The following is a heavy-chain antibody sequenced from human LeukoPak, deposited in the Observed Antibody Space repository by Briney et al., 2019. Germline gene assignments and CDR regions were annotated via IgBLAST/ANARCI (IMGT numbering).Heavy chain of an antibody. J-gene: IGHJ4*02. V-gene: IGHV4-59*01. Sequence: PSETLSLTCTVSGGSISSYYWSWIRQPPGKGLGWIGYIYYSGSTNYNPSLKSRVTISVDTSKNQFSLKLSSVTAADTAVYYCARGRDCSGGSCFSGLDYWGQGTLVTVSS. CDR1: GGSISSYY. CDR2: IYYSGST. CDR3: ARGRDCSGGSCFSGLDY. D-gene: IGHD2-15*01.